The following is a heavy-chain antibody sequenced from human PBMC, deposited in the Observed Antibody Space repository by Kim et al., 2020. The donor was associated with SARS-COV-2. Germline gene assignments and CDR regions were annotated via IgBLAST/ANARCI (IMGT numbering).Heavy chain of an antibody. CDR2: ISSSSSYI. V-gene: IGHV3-21*04. D-gene: IGHD6-13*01. CDR3: AGSAAADKGGFDY. J-gene: IGHJ4*02. CDR1: GFTFSSYS. Sequence: GGSLRLSCAASGFTFSSYSMNWVRQAPGKGLEWVSSISSSSSYIYYADSVKGRFTISRDNAKNSLYLQMNSLRAEDTAVYYCAGSAAADKGGFDYWGQGTLVIVSS.